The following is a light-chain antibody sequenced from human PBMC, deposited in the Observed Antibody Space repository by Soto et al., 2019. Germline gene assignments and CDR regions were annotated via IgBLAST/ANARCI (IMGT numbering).Light chain of an antibody. J-gene: IGKJ1*01. CDR1: QSVSSSF. V-gene: IGKV3-20*01. CDR2: GAA. Sequence: EIVLTQSPGTLSLSPGERATLSCRASQSVSSSFFAWYQQKPGQAPRLLIYGAASRATGIPDRCSGSGSGIDVSLISSRLEPEDVAVYYGQQDDSSPRTFGQGTKVEIK. CDR3: QQDDSSPRT.